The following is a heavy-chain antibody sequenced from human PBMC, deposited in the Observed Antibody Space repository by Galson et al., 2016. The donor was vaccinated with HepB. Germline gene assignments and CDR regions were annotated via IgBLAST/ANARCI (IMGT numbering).Heavy chain of an antibody. CDR2: IKEDGSEK. Sequence: SLRLSCAASGFTFRTYWMSWVRQAPGKGLEWVANIKEDGSEKYYVGSVKGRFTISRDNAKNSLYLQMFSLRAEDTAIYYCARDSWYSSDYWGQGSLVTVSS. D-gene: IGHD6-13*01. J-gene: IGHJ4*02. CDR3: ARDSWYSSDY. V-gene: IGHV3-7*03. CDR1: GFTFRTYW.